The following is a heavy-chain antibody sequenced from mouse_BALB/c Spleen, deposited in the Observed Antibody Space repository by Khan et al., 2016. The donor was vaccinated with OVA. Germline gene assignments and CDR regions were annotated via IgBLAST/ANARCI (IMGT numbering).Heavy chain of an antibody. V-gene: IGHV2-9*02. Sequence: VQLLETGPGLVAPSQSLSITCTVSGFSLTSYGVHWVRQPPGKGLEWLGVIWAGGSTNYNSALMSSLSIRKDNSKSQVFLKMNSRQTDDTAMYYCARLEDIWGQGTTLTVSS. CDR3: ARLEDI. D-gene: IGHD1-3*01. CDR2: IWAGGST. CDR1: GFSLTSYG. J-gene: IGHJ2*01.